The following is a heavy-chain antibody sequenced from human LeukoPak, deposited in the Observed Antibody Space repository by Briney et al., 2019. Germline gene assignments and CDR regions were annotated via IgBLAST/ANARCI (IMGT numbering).Heavy chain of an antibody. CDR2: INPNSGGT. D-gene: IGHD2-8*01. V-gene: IGHV1-2*02. J-gene: IGHJ5*02. CDR1: GYTFTGYY. CDR3: ARFRTSSTYNWFDP. Sequence: ASVKVSCKASGYTFTGYYMHWVRQAPGQGLEWMGWINPNSGGTNYAQKFQGRVTMTRDTSISTAYMELSRLTSDDTAVYYCARFRTSSTYNWFDPWGQGTLVTVSS.